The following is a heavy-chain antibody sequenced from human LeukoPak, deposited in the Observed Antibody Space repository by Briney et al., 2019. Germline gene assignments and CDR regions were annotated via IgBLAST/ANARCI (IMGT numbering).Heavy chain of an antibody. Sequence: PSGTLSLTCIVSGYSISGYYWGWIRQPPGKGLEWIGKIYSSGSTNYNSSLKGRVSISLEASSSRFSLRLRSVTAADTAVYYCARERSRSVVTTYYHIFDSWGQGTLVTVSS. CDR1: GYSISGYY. CDR2: IYSSGST. J-gene: IGHJ4*02. D-gene: IGHD3-22*01. CDR3: ARERSRSVVTTYYHIFDS. V-gene: IGHV4-59*13.